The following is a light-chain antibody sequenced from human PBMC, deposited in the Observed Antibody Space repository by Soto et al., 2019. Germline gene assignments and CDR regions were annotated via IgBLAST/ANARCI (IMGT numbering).Light chain of an antibody. V-gene: IGLV2-23*02. CDR3: CSYAAPSTFV. CDR2: EVT. Sequence: QSALTQPASVSGSPGQSITISCTGTSSDVGSYNLVSWYQQHPGKAPKLMIYEVTKRPSGVSNRFSGSKSGNTASLTISGLQAEDEAEYYCCSYAAPSTFVFGTGTKATVL. J-gene: IGLJ1*01. CDR1: SSDVGSYNL.